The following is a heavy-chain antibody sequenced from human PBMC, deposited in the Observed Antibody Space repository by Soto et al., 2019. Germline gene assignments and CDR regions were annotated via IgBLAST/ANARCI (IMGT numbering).Heavy chain of an antibody. J-gene: IGHJ5*02. CDR3: ARGERITIFGVVDSNWFDP. V-gene: IGHV4-34*01. CDR1: GGSFSGYY. D-gene: IGHD3-3*01. CDR2: INHSGST. Sequence: QVQLQQWGAGLLKPSETLSLTCAVYGGSFSGYYWRWIRQPPGKGLEWIGEINHSGSTNYNPSLKSRVTISVDTSKNQFSLKLSSVTAADTAVYYCARGERITIFGVVDSNWFDPWGQGTLVTVSS.